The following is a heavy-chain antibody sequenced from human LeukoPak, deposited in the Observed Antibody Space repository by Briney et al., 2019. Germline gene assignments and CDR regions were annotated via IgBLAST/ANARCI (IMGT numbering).Heavy chain of an antibody. J-gene: IGHJ4*02. CDR3: ARGVAAAPFDY. CDR2: INHSGST. V-gene: IGHV4-34*01. D-gene: IGHD6-13*01. CDR1: GGSFSGYC. Sequence: SETLSLTCAVYGGSFSGYCWSWIRQPPGKGLEWIGEINHSGSTNYNPSLKSRVTISVDTSKNQFSLKLSSVTAADTAVYYCARGVAAAPFDYWGQGTLVTVSS.